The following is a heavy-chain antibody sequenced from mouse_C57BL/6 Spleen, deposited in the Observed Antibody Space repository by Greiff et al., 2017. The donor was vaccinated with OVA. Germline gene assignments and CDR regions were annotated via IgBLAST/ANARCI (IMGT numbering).Heavy chain of an antibody. Sequence: EVKLMESGGGLVQPKGSLKLSCAASGFSFNTYAMNWVRQAPGKGLEWVARIRSKSNNYATYYADSVKDRFTISRDDSESMRYLQMNNLKTEDTAMYYCVRHSDAMDYWGQGTSVTVSS. CDR3: VRHSDAMDY. V-gene: IGHV10-1*01. CDR2: IRSKSNNYAT. CDR1: GFSFNTYA. J-gene: IGHJ4*01.